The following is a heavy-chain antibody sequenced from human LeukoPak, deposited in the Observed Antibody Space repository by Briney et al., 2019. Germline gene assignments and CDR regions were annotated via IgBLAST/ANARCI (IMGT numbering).Heavy chain of an antibody. J-gene: IGHJ4*02. CDR1: GFTFINYA. V-gene: IGHV3-23*01. D-gene: IGHD1-26*01. CDR3: AKAPGDGSDSIFDY. Sequence: PGGTLRLSCAASGFTFINYAMTWVRQAPGKGLEWVSGIRGRDVSTYYAGSVKGRFTISRDNSKNTLYLQMNSLRAEDTAVYYCAKAPGDGSDSIFDYWGQGTLVTVSS. CDR2: IRGRDVST.